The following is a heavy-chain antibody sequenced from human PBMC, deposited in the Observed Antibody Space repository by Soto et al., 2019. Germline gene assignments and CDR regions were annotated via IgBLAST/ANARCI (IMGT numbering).Heavy chain of an antibody. CDR2: ISNDGINK. CDR1: GFTFSSYG. D-gene: IGHD6-19*01. J-gene: IGHJ4*02. CDR3: VKGEVAGTCPPSSY. Sequence: GGSLRLSCAASGFTFSSYGMHWVRQGPGKGLEWVAVISNDGINKYYVESVKGRFTISRDNSKNTLYLQMNSLRVEDTAVYYCVKGEVAGTCPPSSYWGRGTLVTVSS. V-gene: IGHV3-30*18.